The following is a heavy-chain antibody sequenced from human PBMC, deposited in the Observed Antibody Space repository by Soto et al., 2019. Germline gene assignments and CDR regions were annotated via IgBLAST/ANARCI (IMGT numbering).Heavy chain of an antibody. D-gene: IGHD3-10*01. CDR3: ARVMVRSYCYYYGMDV. CDR2: ISSSSSYT. CDR1: GFTFSDYY. V-gene: IGHV3-11*05. Sequence: QVQLVESGGGLVKPGGSLRLSCAASGFTFSDYYMSWIRQAPGKGLEWVSYISSSSSYTNYADSVKGRFTISRDNAKNSRYHHMNTLRAQDKGVCDGARVMVRSYCYYYGMDVWGQGTTVTVSS. J-gene: IGHJ6*02.